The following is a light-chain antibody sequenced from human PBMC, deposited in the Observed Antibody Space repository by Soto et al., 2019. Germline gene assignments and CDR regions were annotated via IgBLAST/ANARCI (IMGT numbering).Light chain of an antibody. J-gene: IGLJ1*01. CDR3: SSDTTISTDV. CDR2: DVR. CDR1: SSDVGGYNY. Sequence: QSALTQPASVSGSPGQSITISCTGTSSDVGGYNYVSWYQQHPGKAPKLMIYDVRNRPSGVSNRFSGSKSVNTASLTISGLQAEDEADYYCSSDTTISTDVFGTGTKVTVL. V-gene: IGLV2-14*03.